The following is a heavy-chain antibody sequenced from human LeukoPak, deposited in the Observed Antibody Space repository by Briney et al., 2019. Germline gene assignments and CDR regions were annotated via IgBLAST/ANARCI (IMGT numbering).Heavy chain of an antibody. J-gene: IGHJ4*02. CDR1: GGASSGVY. Sequence: SGTLSLTCAVYGGASSGVYWSWIPRRPGEGLEWIGGINHSGGVNYNPPLKSRVPISEDTSKIQFSLKLAAVTAANTSVYYCATSRSMNGSSTAVDYWGKGTMVTVSS. CDR2: INHSGGV. D-gene: IGHD2-2*01. CDR3: ATSRSMNGSSTAVDY. V-gene: IGHV4-34*01.